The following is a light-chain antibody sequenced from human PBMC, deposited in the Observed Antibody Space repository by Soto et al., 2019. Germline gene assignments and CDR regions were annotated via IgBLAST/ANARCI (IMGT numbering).Light chain of an antibody. Sequence: EIVLTQSPATLSLSPGERATLSCRASRSISSFLAWYQQKPGQAPRLLIYDTFNTATGIPARFSGSGSGTDFTLTISGLEPEDFAVYYCQQRANWPPLTFGGGTKVEI. CDR1: RSISSF. J-gene: IGKJ4*01. V-gene: IGKV3-11*01. CDR3: QQRANWPPLT. CDR2: DTF.